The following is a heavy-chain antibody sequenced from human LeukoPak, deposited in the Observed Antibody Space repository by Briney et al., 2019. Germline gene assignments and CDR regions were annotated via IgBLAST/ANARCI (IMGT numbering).Heavy chain of an antibody. V-gene: IGHV1-46*01. D-gene: IGHD6-13*01. J-gene: IGHJ5*02. CDR2: INPSGGST. CDR1: GYTFTSYY. CDR3: ARDQAAAGTRGSWFDP. Sequence: ASVKVSCKASGYTFTSYYMHWVRRAPGQGLEWMGIINPSGGSTSYAQKFQGRVTMTRDTSTSTVYMELSSLRSEDTAVYYCARDQAAAGTRGSWFDPWGQGTLVTVSS.